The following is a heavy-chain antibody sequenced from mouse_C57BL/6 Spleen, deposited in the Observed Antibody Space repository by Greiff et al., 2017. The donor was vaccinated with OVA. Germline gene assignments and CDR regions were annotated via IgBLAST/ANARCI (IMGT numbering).Heavy chain of an antibody. CDR2: IRNKANGYTT. D-gene: IGHD3-1*01. CDR3: ARYRAGVDY. CDR1: GFTFTDYY. J-gene: IGHJ2*01. V-gene: IGHV7-3*01. Sequence: EVHLVESGGGLVQPGGSLSLSCAASGFTFTDYYMSWVRQPPGKALEWLGFIRNKANGYTTEYSASVKGRFTISRDNSQSILYLQMNALRAEDSATYYCARYRAGVDYWGQGTTLTVSS.